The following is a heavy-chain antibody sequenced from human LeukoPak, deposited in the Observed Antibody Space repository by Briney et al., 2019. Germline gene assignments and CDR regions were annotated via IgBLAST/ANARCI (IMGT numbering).Heavy chain of an antibody. V-gene: IGHV4-34*01. CDR1: GGSFSGYY. CDR2: INHSGST. Sequence: SETLSLTCPVYGGSFSGYYWSWIRQPPGRGLEWIGEINHSGSTNYNPSLKSRVTISADTSKNQFSLKLSSVTAADTAVYYFATLWLRGLVAFDIWGQGTMVTVSS. D-gene: IGHD5-18*01. J-gene: IGHJ3*02. CDR3: ATLWLRGLVAFDI.